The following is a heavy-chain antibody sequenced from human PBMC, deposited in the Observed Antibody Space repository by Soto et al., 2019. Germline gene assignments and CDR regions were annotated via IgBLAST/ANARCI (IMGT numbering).Heavy chain of an antibody. Sequence: KPSETLSLTCAVYGGSFSGYYWSWIRQPPGKGLEWIGEINHSGSTNYNPSLKSRVTISVDTSKNQFSLKLSSVTAADTAVYSCARYCSSTSCYHDYWGQGTLVTVSS. D-gene: IGHD2-2*01. CDR3: ARYCSSTSCYHDY. CDR1: GGSFSGYY. CDR2: INHSGST. V-gene: IGHV4-34*01. J-gene: IGHJ4*02.